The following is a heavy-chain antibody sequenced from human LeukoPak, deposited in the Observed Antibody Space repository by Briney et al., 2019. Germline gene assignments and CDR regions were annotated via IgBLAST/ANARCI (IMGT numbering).Heavy chain of an antibody. D-gene: IGHD3-10*01. Sequence: ASVRVSCKASGYSFTAFYIHWVRQAPGQGLEWMGRIHPRRGDTQYAQKFQGRVTMTRDTSTRTAYMDLSSLGSDDTAVYYCARDGDYGTGSYYRGCYDFWGQGILVTVSS. J-gene: IGHJ4*02. V-gene: IGHV1-2*06. CDR1: GYSFTAFY. CDR3: ARDGDYGTGSYYRGCYDF. CDR2: IHPRRGDT.